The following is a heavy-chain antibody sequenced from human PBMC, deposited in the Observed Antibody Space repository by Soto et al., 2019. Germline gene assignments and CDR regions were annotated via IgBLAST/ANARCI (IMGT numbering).Heavy chain of an antibody. CDR3: AKDKGEQQLVLSYYYYGMDV. Sequence: GGSLRLSCAASGFTFSSYAMSWVRQAPGKGLEWVSAISGSGGSTYYADSVKARFTISRDNSKNTLYLQMNSLRAEDTDVYYCAKDKGEQQLVLSYYYYGMDVWGQGTTVTVSS. J-gene: IGHJ6*02. CDR1: GFTFSSYA. D-gene: IGHD6-13*01. V-gene: IGHV3-23*01. CDR2: ISGSGGST.